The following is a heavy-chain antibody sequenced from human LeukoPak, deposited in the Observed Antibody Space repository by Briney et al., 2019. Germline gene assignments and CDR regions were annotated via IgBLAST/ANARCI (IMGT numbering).Heavy chain of an antibody. CDR2: IYYTGST. J-gene: IGHJ4*02. D-gene: IGHD3-22*01. CDR1: GGSFSGYY. CDR3: ARTTYYYDSSGYYSTWYFDY. V-gene: IGHV4-59*12. Sequence: SETLSLTCAVYGGSFSGYYWSWIRQSPGKGLEWIGYIYYTGSTSYNPSLRSRVTMSADTSKNQFSLKLSSVTAADTAVYYCARTTYYYDSSGYYSTWYFDYWGQGTLVTVSS.